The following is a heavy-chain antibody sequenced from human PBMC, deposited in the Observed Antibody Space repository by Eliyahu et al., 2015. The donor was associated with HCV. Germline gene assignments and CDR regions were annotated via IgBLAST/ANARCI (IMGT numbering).Heavy chain of an antibody. CDR2: IKQDGSEK. V-gene: IGHV3-7*01. CDR1: GFXFSNYW. Sequence: EVQLVESGGGSVQPGGSLRLSCAAFGFXFSNYWMSWVRQAPGKGLEWVANIKQDGSEKYYVDSVKGRFTISRDNAKNSLYLQMNSLRAEDTAVYFCARLRGDYVAFDIWGQGTMVTVSS. D-gene: IGHD4-17*01. J-gene: IGHJ3*02. CDR3: ARLRGDYVAFDI.